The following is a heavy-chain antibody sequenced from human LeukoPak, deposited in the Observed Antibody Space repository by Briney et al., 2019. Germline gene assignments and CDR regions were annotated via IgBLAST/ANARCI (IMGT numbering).Heavy chain of an antibody. V-gene: IGHV3-15*01. J-gene: IGHJ4*02. CDR2: IKSKTDGGTT. CDR3: TTTTYYYDSSGYYLLDC. D-gene: IGHD3-22*01. CDR1: GFTFSNAW. Sequence: GGSLRLSCAASGFTFSNAWMSWVRQAPGKGLEWVGRIKSKTDGGTTDYAAPVKGRFTISRDDSKNTLYLQMNSLKTEDTAVYYCTTTTYYYDSSGYYLLDCWGQGTLVTVSS.